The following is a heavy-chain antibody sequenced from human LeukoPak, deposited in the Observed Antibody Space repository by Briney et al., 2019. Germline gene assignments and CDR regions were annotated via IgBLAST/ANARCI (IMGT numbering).Heavy chain of an antibody. CDR1: GYGFTSYW. CDR2: IYPGDSDT. V-gene: IGHV5-51*01. D-gene: IGHD2-15*01. CDR3: ARLGGGYCRGGSCFQGFDY. J-gene: IGHJ4*02. Sequence: GESLKISCKGSGYGFTSYWIGWVRQMPGKGLEWMGIIYPGDSDTRYSPSFQGQVTISADKSISTAYLQWSSLKASDTAMYYCARLGGGYCRGGSCFQGFDYWGQGTLVTVSS.